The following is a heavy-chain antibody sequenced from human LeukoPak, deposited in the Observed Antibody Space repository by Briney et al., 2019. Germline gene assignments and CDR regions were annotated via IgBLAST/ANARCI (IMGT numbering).Heavy chain of an antibody. D-gene: IGHD2-2*01. CDR2: ISAYNGNT. CDR1: GYTFTSYS. J-gene: IGHJ5*02. Sequence: GASVKVSCKASGYTFTSYSISWVRQAPGQGLEWMGWISAYNGNTNYAQKLQGRVTMTTDTSTSTAYMELRSLRSDDTAVYYCGRVGYCSSTSCSNWFDHWGQGTLVTVSS. V-gene: IGHV1-18*01. CDR3: GRVGYCSSTSCSNWFDH.